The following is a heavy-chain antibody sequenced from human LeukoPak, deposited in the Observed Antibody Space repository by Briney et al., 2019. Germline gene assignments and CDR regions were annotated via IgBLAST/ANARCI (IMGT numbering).Heavy chain of an antibody. J-gene: IGHJ3*02. CDR1: GFTFSDYY. CDR2: ISSSGSTI. CDR3: ARDEEQWLVRAFDI. Sequence: PGGSLRLSRTASGFTFSDYYMSWIRQAPGKGLEGVSYISSSGSTIYYADSVKGRFTVSRDNAKNSLYLQMSSLRVEDTAVYYCARDEEQWLVRAFDIWGQGTMVTVSS. D-gene: IGHD6-19*01. V-gene: IGHV3-11*04.